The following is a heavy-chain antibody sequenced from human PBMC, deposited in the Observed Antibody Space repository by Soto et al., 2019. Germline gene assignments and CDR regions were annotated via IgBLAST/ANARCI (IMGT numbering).Heavy chain of an antibody. CDR2: INPNSGGT. V-gene: IGHV1-2*04. CDR3: AREGPDGYGMDV. Sequence: ASVKVSCKASGYTFTGYYMHWVRQAPGQGLEWMGWINPNSGGTNYAQKFQGWVTMTRDTSISTAYMELSRLRSDDTAVYYCAREGPDGYGMDVWGQGATVTVSS. CDR1: GYTFTGYY. J-gene: IGHJ6*02.